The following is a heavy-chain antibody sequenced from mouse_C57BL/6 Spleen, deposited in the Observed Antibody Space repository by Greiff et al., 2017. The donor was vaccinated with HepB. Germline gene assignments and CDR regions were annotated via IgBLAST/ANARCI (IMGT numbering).Heavy chain of an antibody. CDR1: GYAFSSSW. CDR2: IYPGDGDT. D-gene: IGHD2-1*01. Sequence: VKVEASVKISCKASGYAFSSSWMNWVKQRPGKGLEWSGRIYPGDGDTNYNGKFKGKATLTADKSSSTAYMQLSSLTSKDSAVYFCARVDYGNYVAMDYWGQGTSVTVSS. J-gene: IGHJ4*01. V-gene: IGHV1-82*01. CDR3: ARVDYGNYVAMDY.